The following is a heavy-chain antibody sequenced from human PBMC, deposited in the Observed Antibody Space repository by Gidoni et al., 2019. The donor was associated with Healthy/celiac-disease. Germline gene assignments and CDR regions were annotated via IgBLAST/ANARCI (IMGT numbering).Heavy chain of an antibody. CDR2: ISYDGSNK. CDR1: GFTFSSYG. D-gene: IGHD1-26*01. CDR3: AKQVVGATTPLDY. V-gene: IGHV3-30*18. J-gene: IGHJ4*02. Sequence: QVQLVESGGGVVQPGRSLRLSCVASGFTFSSYGMHWVRQAPGKGLEWVAVISYDGSNKYYADSVKGRFTISRDNSKNTLYLQMNSLRAEDTAVYYCAKQVVGATTPLDYWGQGTLVTVSS.